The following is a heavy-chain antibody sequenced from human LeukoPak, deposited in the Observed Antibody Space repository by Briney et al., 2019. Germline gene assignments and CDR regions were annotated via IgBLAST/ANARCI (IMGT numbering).Heavy chain of an antibody. V-gene: IGHV4-30-4*08. D-gene: IGHD3-10*01. J-gene: IGHJ3*01. Sequence: SETLSLTCTVSGGSISSGDYYWSWIRQPPGKGLEWIGYIYYSGSTYYNPSLKGRATISLDTSKSQFSLEVTSVTAADTAVYYCAGKYMIRAQLGAFDLWGPGTKVIVSS. CDR1: GGSISSGDYY. CDR2: IYYSGST. CDR3: AGKYMIRAQLGAFDL.